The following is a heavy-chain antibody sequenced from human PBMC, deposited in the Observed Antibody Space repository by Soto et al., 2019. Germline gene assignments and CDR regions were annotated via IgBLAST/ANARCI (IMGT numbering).Heavy chain of an antibody. CDR3: AKDKDATGTTLVDY. CDR1: GFTFSSYA. V-gene: IGHV3-23*01. J-gene: IGHJ4*02. D-gene: IGHD1-1*01. Sequence: GGSLRLSCAASGFTFSSYAMSWVRQAPGKGLEWVSAISGSGGSTYYADSMKGRFTISRDNSKNTLYLQMNSLRAEDTAVYYCAKDKDATGTTLVDYWGQGTLVTVSS. CDR2: ISGSGGST.